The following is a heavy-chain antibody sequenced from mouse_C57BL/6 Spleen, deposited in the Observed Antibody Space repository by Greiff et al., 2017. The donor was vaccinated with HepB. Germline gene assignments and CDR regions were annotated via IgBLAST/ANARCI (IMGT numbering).Heavy chain of an antibody. V-gene: IGHV14-4*01. Sequence: EVKLVESGAELVRPGASVKLSCTASGFNIKDDYMHWVKQRPEQGLEWIGWIDPENGDTEYASKFQGKATITADTSSNTAYLQLSSLTSEDTAVYYCTTWYYGSSPDYWGQGTTLTVSS. CDR2: IDPENGDT. J-gene: IGHJ2*01. CDR3: TTWYYGSSPDY. D-gene: IGHD1-1*01. CDR1: GFNIKDDY.